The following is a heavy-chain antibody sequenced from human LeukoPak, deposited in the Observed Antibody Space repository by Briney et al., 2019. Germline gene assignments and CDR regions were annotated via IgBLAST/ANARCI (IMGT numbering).Heavy chain of an antibody. V-gene: IGHV3-48*03. Sequence: PGGSLRLSCAASGFTFSSYEMNWVRQAPGKGLEWVSYISSSGSTIYYADSVKGRFTISRDNAKNSLYLQMNSLRAEDTAVYYCARADDYLSYFDHWGQGTLVTVSS. CDR3: ARADDYLSYFDH. CDR2: ISSSGSTI. D-gene: IGHD4-11*01. J-gene: IGHJ4*02. CDR1: GFTFSSYE.